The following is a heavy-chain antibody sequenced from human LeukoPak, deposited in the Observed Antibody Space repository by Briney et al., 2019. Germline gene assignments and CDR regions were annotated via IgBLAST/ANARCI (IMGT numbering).Heavy chain of an antibody. CDR1: GGSFSGYY. J-gene: IGHJ4*02. D-gene: IGHD2-2*01. Sequence: SETLSLTCAVYGGSFSGYYWSWIRQPPGKGLEWLGEINHSGSTNYNPSLKSRVTISADTSKNQFSLKLSSVTAADTAVYYCASVQVCSSTSCYDYWGQGTLVTVSS. CDR2: INHSGST. V-gene: IGHV4-34*01. CDR3: ASVQVCSSTSCYDY.